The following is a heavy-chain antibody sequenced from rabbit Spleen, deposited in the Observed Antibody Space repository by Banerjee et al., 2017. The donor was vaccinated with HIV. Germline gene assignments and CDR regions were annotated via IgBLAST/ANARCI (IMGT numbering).Heavy chain of an antibody. D-gene: IGHD2-1*01. V-gene: IGHV1S47*01. CDR3: VRDRANIGGDYGPYYFDL. CDR1: GFDLSGYG. CDR2: IDPVFGST. J-gene: IGHJ4*01. Sequence: QEQLVESGGGLVQPGGSLKLSCKASGFDLSGYGVSWVRQAPGKGLEWIGYIDPVFGSTYYASWVNGRFTISSHNAQNTLYLQLNSLTAADTATYFCVRDRANIGGDYGPYYFDLWGQGTLVTVS.